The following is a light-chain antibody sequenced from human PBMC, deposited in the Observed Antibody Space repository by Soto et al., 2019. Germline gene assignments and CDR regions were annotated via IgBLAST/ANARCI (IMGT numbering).Light chain of an antibody. CDR2: STS. J-gene: IGKJ1*01. V-gene: IGKV1-39*01. CDR1: QTISTY. CDR3: QQSYSSPWT. Sequence: DIQMTQSPSSLSASVGDRVTITCRASQTISTYLHWYQQKPGKAPKLLIYSTSSVQSGVPSRFSGRGSGTDFTLTISSLQPEDFASYYCQQSYSSPWTFGQGTKVEFK.